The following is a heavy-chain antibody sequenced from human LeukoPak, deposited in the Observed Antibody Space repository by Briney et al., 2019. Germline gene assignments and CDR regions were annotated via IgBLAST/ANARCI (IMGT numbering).Heavy chain of an antibody. D-gene: IGHD1-26*01. V-gene: IGHV3-23*01. CDR3: AKDRVGLDY. J-gene: IGHJ4*02. Sequence: VGSLRLSCAASGFTFSSSAMSWVRQAPGKGLEWVSAISLSGVNTYYADSVKGRFTISRDVSKNTLYLQMNSLRAEDTAVYYCAKDRVGLDYWGEGSVDAVSS. CDR2: ISLSGVNT. CDR1: GFTFSSSA.